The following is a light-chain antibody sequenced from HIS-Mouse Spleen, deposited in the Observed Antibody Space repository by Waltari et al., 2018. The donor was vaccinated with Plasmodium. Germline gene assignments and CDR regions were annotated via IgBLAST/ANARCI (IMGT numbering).Light chain of an antibody. CDR3: CSYAGSSTYVV. CDR2: EGS. J-gene: IGLJ2*01. CDR1: RSDVGSYNL. V-gene: IGLV2-23*01. Sequence: QSALTQPASVSVSPGRSITLSCTGTRSDVGSYNLVSWYQQHPGQAPKPMIYEGSKRPSGVSNRFSGSKSGNTASLTISGLQAEDEADYYCCSYAGSSTYVVFGGGTKLTVL.